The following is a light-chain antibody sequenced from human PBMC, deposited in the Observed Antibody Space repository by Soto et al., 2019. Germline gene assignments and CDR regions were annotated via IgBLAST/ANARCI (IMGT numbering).Light chain of an antibody. CDR3: QQYGSSPLT. CDR1: QSVSSSY. J-gene: IGKJ4*01. CDR2: GPS. V-gene: IGKV3-20*01. Sequence: IVLTQSPGTLPLSPGERATLSCRATQSVSSSYLTCYQQKPGQAPRLPIYGPSTRATAIPDKFGGSGSGTDFTFTISRPEPEDFAVYYCQQYGSSPLTFGGGTNVEIK.